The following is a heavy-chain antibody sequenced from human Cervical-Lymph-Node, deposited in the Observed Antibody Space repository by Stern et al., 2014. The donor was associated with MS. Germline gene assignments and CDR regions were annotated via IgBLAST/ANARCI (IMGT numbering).Heavy chain of an antibody. D-gene: IGHD7-27*01. J-gene: IGHJ4*02. CDR1: GFTFSRCG. Sequence: VQLLESGGGVVQPGRSLRLSCVASGFTFSRCGMHWVRQAPGKGLEWVAVISYDGSDKYYADTVRGRFTISRDNSKNTLYLQMNSLRAEDTAVYYCAKRVSGELLIDYWGQGSLVTVSS. V-gene: IGHV3-30*18. CDR3: AKRVSGELLIDY. CDR2: ISYDGSDK.